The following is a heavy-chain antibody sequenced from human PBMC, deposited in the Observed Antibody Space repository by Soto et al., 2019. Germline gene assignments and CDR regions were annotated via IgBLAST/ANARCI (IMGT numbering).Heavy chain of an antibody. Sequence: QVQLVQSGAEVKKPGASVKVSCKASGYTFTSYDINWVRQATGQGLEWMGWMNPNSGNTGYAQKFQGRVTMTRNTSISNAYMELSSLRSEDTAVYYCARGSIEGVFGGVIVTWFDPWGQGTLVTVSS. CDR2: MNPNSGNT. V-gene: IGHV1-8*01. CDR1: GYTFTSYD. CDR3: ARGSIEGVFGGVIVTWFDP. J-gene: IGHJ5*02. D-gene: IGHD3-16*02.